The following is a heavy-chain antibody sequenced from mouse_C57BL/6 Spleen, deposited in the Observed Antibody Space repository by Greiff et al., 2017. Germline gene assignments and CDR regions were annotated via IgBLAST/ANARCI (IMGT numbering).Heavy chain of an antibody. CDR3: TREGGYYGSSYRFAY. Sequence: EVKLMESGEGLVKPGGSLKLSCAASGFTFSSYAMSWVRQTPEKRLEWVAYISSGGDYIYYADTVKGRFTISRDNARNTLYLQMSSLKSEDTAMYYCTREGGYYGSSYRFAYWGQGTLVTVSA. CDR2: ISSGGDYI. CDR1: GFTFSSYA. V-gene: IGHV5-9-1*02. J-gene: IGHJ3*01. D-gene: IGHD1-1*01.